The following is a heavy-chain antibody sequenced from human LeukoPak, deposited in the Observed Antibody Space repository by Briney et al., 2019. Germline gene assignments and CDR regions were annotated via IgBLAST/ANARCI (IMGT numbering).Heavy chain of an antibody. CDR1: GFAFSSYG. J-gene: IGHJ4*02. CDR2: IRYEGTIK. D-gene: IGHD3-22*01. Sequence: GGSLRLSCATSGFAFSSYGMHWVRQAPGKGLEWVGFIRYEGTIKYYADSMKGRFTISRDNSKNTLYLQMNTLRADDTAVYYCAKNAATYYYDSSGYYDHFDYWGQGTLVTVTS. CDR3: AKNAATYYYDSSGYYDHFDY. V-gene: IGHV3-30*02.